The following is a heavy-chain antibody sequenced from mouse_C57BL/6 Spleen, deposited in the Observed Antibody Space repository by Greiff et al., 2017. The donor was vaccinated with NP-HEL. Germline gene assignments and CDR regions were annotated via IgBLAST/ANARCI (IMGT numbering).Heavy chain of an antibody. CDR2: IDPSDSYT. V-gene: IGHV1-69*01. CDR1: GYTFTSYW. D-gene: IGHD2-4*01. J-gene: IGHJ2*01. Sequence: QVQLQQPGAELVMPGASVKLSCKASGYTFTSYWMHWVKQRPGQGLEWIGEIDPSDSYTNYNQKFKGKSTLTVDKSSSTAYMQLSSLTSEDSAVYYCARKGDYDEGYYFDYWGKGTTLTVSS. CDR3: ARKGDYDEGYYFDY.